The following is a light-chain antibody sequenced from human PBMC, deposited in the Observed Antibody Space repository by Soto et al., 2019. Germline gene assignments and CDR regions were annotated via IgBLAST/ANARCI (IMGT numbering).Light chain of an antibody. CDR3: CSYAGTYPLV. CDR1: SIDVGGYNY. J-gene: IGLJ1*01. V-gene: IGLV2-11*01. CDR2: DVS. Sequence: QSALTQPRSVSGSPGQSVTISCTGTSIDVGGYNYVSWYQQHPGKAPKLMIYDVSKRPSGVPDRFSGSKSGNTASLTISGLQAEDEADYYCCSYAGTYPLVFGTGTKVTVL.